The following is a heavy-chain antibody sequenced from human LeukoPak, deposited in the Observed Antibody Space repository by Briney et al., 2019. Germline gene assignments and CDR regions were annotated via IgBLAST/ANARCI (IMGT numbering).Heavy chain of an antibody. D-gene: IGHD4-23*01. CDR1: GFTFSSHG. CDR2: ISYDGSNK. CDR3: AKDNGGNSPGMDV. J-gene: IGHJ6*02. V-gene: IGHV3-30*18. Sequence: PGRSLRLSCAASGFTFSSHGMHWVRQAPGKGREWVAVISYDGSNKYYADSVKGRFTISRDNSKNTLYLQMNSLRAEDTAVYYCAKDNGGNSPGMDVWGQGTTVTVSS.